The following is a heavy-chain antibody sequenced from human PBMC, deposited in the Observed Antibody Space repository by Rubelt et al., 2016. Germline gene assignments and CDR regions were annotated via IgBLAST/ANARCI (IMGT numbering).Heavy chain of an antibody. J-gene: IGHJ4*02. CDR2: INHSGST. CDR1: GGSFSGYY. V-gene: IGHV4-34*01. CDR3: ARLFAGYSSSWYFFDY. D-gene: IGHD6-13*01. Sequence: QVQLQQWGAGLLKPSETLSLTCAVYGGSFSGYYWSWIRQPPGKGLEWIGEINHSGSTNYNPSLRVGVTISVDTSKNHVSRKLSSVTAADTAVYYCARLFAGYSSSWYFFDYWGQGTLVTVSS.